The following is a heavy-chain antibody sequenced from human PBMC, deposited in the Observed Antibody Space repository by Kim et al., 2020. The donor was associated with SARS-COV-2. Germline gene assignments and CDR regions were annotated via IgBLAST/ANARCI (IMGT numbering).Heavy chain of an antibody. Sequence: IYYADSVKGRFTISRDNAKNSLYLQMNSLRAEDTAVYYCARTASFNCHDYWGQGTLVTVSS. J-gene: IGHJ4*02. CDR3: ARTASFNCHDY. V-gene: IGHV3-21*01. CDR2: I. D-gene: IGHD2-15*01.